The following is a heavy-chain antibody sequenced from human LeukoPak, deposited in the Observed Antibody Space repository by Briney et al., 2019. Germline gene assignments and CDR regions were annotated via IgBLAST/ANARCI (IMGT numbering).Heavy chain of an antibody. V-gene: IGHV3-30*02. CDR2: IRYDGSNK. J-gene: IGHJ5*02. D-gene: IGHD3-10*01. CDR1: GFTFSSYG. Sequence: PGGSLRLSCAASGFTFSSYGMHWFRQAPGKGLEWVAFIRYDGSNKYYADSVKGRFTISRDNSKNTLYLQMNSLRAEDTAVCYCAKARYYGSGSFLFDPWGQGTLVTVSS. CDR3: AKARYYGSGSFLFDP.